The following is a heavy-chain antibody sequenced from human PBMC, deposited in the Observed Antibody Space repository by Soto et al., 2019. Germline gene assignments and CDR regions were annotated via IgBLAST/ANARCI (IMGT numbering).Heavy chain of an antibody. CDR2: TSASSSYT. V-gene: IGHV3-11*06. Sequence: QVQLVESGGGLVKPGGSLRLSCTASGFTFSDYYMSWIRQAPGKGLEWVSYTSASSSYTNYADSVKGRFTISRDNAKNSRYLQMSSLRAEDTAVYYCAMGLAAAGPLDYWGQGTLVTVSS. CDR1: GFTFSDYY. D-gene: IGHD6-13*01. J-gene: IGHJ4*02. CDR3: AMGLAAAGPLDY.